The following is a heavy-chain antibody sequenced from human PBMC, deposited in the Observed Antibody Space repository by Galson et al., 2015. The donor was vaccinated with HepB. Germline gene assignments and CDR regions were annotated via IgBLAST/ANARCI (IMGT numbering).Heavy chain of an antibody. CDR3: ARESTQAAIKVSHWFDP. Sequence: SVKVSCKASGYTFTSYDISWVRQAPGQGLEWMGRIIPILGIANYAQKFQGRVTITADKSTSTAYMELSSLRSEDTAAYYCARESTQAAIKVSHWFDPWGQGTLVTVSS. CDR2: IIPILGIA. V-gene: IGHV1-69*04. CDR1: GYTFTSYD. J-gene: IGHJ5*02. D-gene: IGHD2-2*02.